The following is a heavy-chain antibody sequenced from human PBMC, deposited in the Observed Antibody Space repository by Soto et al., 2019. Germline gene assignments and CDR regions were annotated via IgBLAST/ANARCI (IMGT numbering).Heavy chain of an antibody. J-gene: IGHJ4*02. CDR2: ISYHGVDK. D-gene: IGHD3-22*01. V-gene: IGHV3-30*03. Sequence: QVRLVESGGGVVQPGRSLRLSCVGSGFTFSDYGMHWVRQAPGEGLEWVSIISYHGVDKYYADSVKGRFTVSRDDSKNTLFLQMNNLSPEDTAVYYCAIDLLSDRSTYHKGAECWGQGTRVTVSS. CDR3: AIDLLSDRSTYHKGAEC. CDR1: GFTFSDYG.